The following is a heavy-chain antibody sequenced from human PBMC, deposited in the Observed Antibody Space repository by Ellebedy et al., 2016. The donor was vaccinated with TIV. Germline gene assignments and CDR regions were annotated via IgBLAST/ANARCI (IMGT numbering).Heavy chain of an antibody. CDR2: IRGNDET. Sequence: GESLKISCAGSGPFIFSNYAMSWVRQAPGGGLEWLSSIRGNDETYYAESVKGRFTISRDNSKKTLYLQMNSLSAEDTATYYCAQDHWGGWGSGPASQHDSWGQGTLVTVSS. D-gene: IGHD6-19*01. V-gene: IGHV3-23*01. J-gene: IGHJ4*02. CDR1: GPFIFSNYA. CDR3: AQDHWGGWGSGPASQHDS.